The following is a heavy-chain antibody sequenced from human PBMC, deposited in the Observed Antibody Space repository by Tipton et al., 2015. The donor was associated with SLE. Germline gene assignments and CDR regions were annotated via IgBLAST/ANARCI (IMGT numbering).Heavy chain of an antibody. V-gene: IGHV3-23*01. Sequence: SLRLSCAASGFTFSSYDMSWVRQAPGKGLEWVSAISGSGGSTYYADSVKGRFTISRDNSKNTLYLQMNSLRAEDTAVYYCARCLSTVDYSDYFDYWGQGTLVTVSS. CDR1: GFTFSSYD. D-gene: IGHD3-9*01. CDR2: ISGSGGST. CDR3: ARCLSTVDYSDYFDY. J-gene: IGHJ4*02.